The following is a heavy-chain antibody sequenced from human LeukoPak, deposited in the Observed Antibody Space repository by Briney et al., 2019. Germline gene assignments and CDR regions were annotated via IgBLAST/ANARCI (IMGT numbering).Heavy chain of an antibody. CDR2: ISSSGSSI. V-gene: IGHV3-11*04. CDR1: GFTFSDYY. CDR3: AYTAMVYPPNPDY. D-gene: IGHD5-18*01. J-gene: IGHJ4*02. Sequence: GGSLRLSCAASGFTFSDYYMSWIRQAPGKGLEWVSYISSSGSSIYYADSVKGRFTISRDNAKNSLYLQMNSLRAEDTAVYYCAYTAMVYPPNPDYWGQGTLVPVSS.